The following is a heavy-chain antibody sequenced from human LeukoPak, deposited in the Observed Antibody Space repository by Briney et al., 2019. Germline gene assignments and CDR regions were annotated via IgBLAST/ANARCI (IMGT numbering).Heavy chain of an antibody. CDR1: GFTFSSYN. D-gene: IGHD3-16*01. Sequence: PGRSLRLSCAASGFTFSSYNMHRVRQAPGKGLEWVAIISYDGSDKCYADSVKGRFTISRENAKSSLYLQMNSLRAGDTAVYYCVRGGEIGFDSWGQGTLVTVSS. CDR3: VRGGEIGFDS. CDR2: ISYDGSDK. J-gene: IGHJ5*01. V-gene: IGHV3-30*03.